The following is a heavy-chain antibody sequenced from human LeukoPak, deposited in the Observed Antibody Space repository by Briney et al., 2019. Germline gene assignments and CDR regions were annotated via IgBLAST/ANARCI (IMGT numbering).Heavy chain of an antibody. CDR2: INPNSGGT. CDR1: GYTLTAYY. Sequence: ASVKVSCKASGYTLTAYYIYWVRQAPGQGLEWMGRINPNSGGTDYAQNFQGRVTMTRDTSISTAYMELSRLRSDDTAVYYCARGYCSGGTCYLVENWLDPWGQGTLVTVSS. V-gene: IGHV1-2*06. CDR3: ARGYCSGGTCYLVENWLDP. D-gene: IGHD2-15*01. J-gene: IGHJ5*02.